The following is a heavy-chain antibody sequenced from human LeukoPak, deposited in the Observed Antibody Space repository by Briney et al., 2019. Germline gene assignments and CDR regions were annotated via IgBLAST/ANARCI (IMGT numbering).Heavy chain of an antibody. CDR1: GYAFTSYG. J-gene: IGHJ5*02. CDR2: ISAYNGNT. V-gene: IGHV1-18*01. CDR3: ASAAGPYNWFDP. D-gene: IGHD6-13*01. Sequence: ASVKVSCKASGYAFTSYGISCGRQAPGQGLEWRGWISAYNGNTNYAQKLQGRVTMTTATSTSTAYMELSRLRSDDTAVYYCASAAGPYNWFDPWGQGTLVTVSS.